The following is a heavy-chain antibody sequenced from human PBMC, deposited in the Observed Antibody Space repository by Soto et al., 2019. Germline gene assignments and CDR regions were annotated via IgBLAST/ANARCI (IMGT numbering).Heavy chain of an antibody. CDR3: AKRRTMITFGGVILDWYFDL. Sequence: GGSLRLSCAASGFTFSSYAMSWVRQAPGKGLEWVSAISGSGGSTYYADSVKGRFTISRDNSKNTLYLQMNSLRAEDTAVYYCAKRRTMITFGGVILDWYFDLWGRGTLVTVSS. CDR1: GFTFSSYA. D-gene: IGHD3-16*02. V-gene: IGHV3-23*01. CDR2: ISGSGGST. J-gene: IGHJ2*01.